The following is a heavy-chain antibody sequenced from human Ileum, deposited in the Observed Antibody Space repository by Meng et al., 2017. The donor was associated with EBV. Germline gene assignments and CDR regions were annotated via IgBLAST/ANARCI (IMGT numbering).Heavy chain of an antibody. CDR3: ARADPLTAAAN. CDR2: IRPDGSGA. D-gene: IGHD6-13*01. V-gene: IGHV3-74*01. CDR1: GFAFSNYW. J-gene: IGHJ4*02. Sequence: GQRVESGGGLVQPGGSLGLSCGASGFAFSNYWMHWVRQAPGKGLVWVSRIRPDGSGANYADFVEGRFTISRDNAKNTLFLQMNSLRAEDTAVYYCARADPLTAAANWGQGTLVTVSS.